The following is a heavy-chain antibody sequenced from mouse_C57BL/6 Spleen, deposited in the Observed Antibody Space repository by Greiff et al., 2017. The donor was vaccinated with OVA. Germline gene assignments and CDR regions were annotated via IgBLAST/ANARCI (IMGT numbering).Heavy chain of an antibody. J-gene: IGHJ2*01. D-gene: IGHD1-1*01. CDR1: GYTFTDYY. CDR2: INPNNGGT. Sequence: EVQLQQSGPELVKPGASVKISCKASGYTFTDYYMNWVKQSHGKSLEWIGDINPNNGGTSYNQKFKGKATLTVDTSSSTSYMELRSLTSEDSAVSYCARSGYGSSYSDWGQGTTLTVAS. V-gene: IGHV1-26*01. CDR3: ARSGYGSSYSD.